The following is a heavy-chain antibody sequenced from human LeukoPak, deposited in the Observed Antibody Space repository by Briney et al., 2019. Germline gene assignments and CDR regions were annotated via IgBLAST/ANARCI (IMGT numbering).Heavy chain of an antibody. V-gene: IGHV4-4*07. CDR3: ARDQTAVAGKNYYSYMDV. CDR2: IYTSGST. D-gene: IGHD6-19*01. CDR1: GGSFSGYY. J-gene: IGHJ6*03. Sequence: SETLSLTCAVYGGSFSGYYWSWIRQPPGKGLEWIGRIYTSGSTYYNPSLKSRVTISVDTSKNQFSLKLSSVTAADTAVYYCARDQTAVAGKNYYSYMDVWGKGPTVTVSS.